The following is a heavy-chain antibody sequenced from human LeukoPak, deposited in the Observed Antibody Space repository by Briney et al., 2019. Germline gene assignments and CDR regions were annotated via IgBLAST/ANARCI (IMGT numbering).Heavy chain of an antibody. D-gene: IGHD6-13*01. CDR1: GFTFSSYW. V-gene: IGHV3-74*01. CDR3: ASFTYSSRLGLFYDY. Sequence: GGSLRLSCAASGFTFSSYWMHWVRHAPGKGLVWVSRINSDGSSTSYADSVKGRFTISRDNAKNTLYLQMNSLRAEDTAVYYCASFTYSSRLGLFYDYWGQGTLVTVSS. CDR2: INSDGSST. J-gene: IGHJ4*02.